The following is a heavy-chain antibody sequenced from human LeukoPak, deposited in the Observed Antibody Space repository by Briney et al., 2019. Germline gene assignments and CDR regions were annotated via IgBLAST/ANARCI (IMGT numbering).Heavy chain of an antibody. CDR3: AKDQYGDYVGAFDI. CDR2: ISGSGGST. J-gene: IGHJ3*02. CDR1: GFTFSSYA. V-gene: IGHV3-23*01. Sequence: GGSLRPSCAASGFTFSSYAMSWVRQAPGKGLEWVSAISGSGGSTYYADSVKGRFTISGDNSKNTLYLQMNSLRAEDTAVYYCAKDQYGDYVGAFDIWGQGTMVTVSS. D-gene: IGHD4-17*01.